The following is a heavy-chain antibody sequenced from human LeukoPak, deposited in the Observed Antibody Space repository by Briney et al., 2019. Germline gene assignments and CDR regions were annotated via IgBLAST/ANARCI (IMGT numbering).Heavy chain of an antibody. D-gene: IGHD1-7*01. CDR3: TRTIIGTTTPFDY. Sequence: GGSLKLSCAASGFTFSGSAMHWVRQASGNGLEWVGRIRSKANSYATAYAASVKGRVTISRDDSKNTAYLQMNSLKTEDTAVYYCTRTIIGTTTPFDYWGQGTLVTVSS. CDR1: GFTFSGSA. J-gene: IGHJ4*02. V-gene: IGHV3-73*01. CDR2: IRSKANSYAT.